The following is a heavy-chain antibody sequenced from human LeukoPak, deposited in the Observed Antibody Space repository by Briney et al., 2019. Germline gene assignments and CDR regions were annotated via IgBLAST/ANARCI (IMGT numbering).Heavy chain of an antibody. CDR2: ISYDGSNK. CDR1: GFTFSSYA. Sequence: PGRSLRLSCAASGFTFSSYAMHWVRQAPGKGLEWVAVISYDGSNKYYADSVKGRFTISRDNSKNTLYLQMNSLRAEDTAVYYCASSRLEWELLELFDIWGQGTMVTVSS. V-gene: IGHV3-30-3*01. CDR3: ASSRLEWELLELFDI. D-gene: IGHD1-26*01. J-gene: IGHJ3*02.